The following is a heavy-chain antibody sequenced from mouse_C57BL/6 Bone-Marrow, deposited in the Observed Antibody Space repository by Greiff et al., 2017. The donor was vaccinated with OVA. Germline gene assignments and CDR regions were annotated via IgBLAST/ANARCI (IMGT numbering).Heavy chain of an antibody. D-gene: IGHD2-4*01. Sequence: QVQLQQSGAELARPGASVKLSCKASGYTFTSYGISWVKQRTGQGLEWIGEIYPRSGNTYYNEKFKGKATLTADKSSSTAYMELSSLTSEDSAVYFCAREVIYSDAAYWGQGTLVTVSA. J-gene: IGHJ3*01. V-gene: IGHV1-81*01. CDR3: AREVIYSDAAY. CDR2: IYPRSGNT. CDR1: GYTFTSYG.